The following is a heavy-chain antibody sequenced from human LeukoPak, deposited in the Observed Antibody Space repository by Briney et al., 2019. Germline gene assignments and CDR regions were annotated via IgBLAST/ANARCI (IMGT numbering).Heavy chain of an antibody. CDR2: INPNSGGT. D-gene: IGHD3-9*01. CDR3: ARDILTGYYFPDIGYYFDY. Sequence: ASVKVSCKASGYTFTGYYMHWVRQAPGQRLEWMGWINPNSGGTNYAQKFQGRVTMTRDTSISTAYMELSRLRSDDTAVYYCARDILTGYYFPDIGYYFDYWGQGTLVTVSS. CDR1: GYTFTGYY. V-gene: IGHV1-2*02. J-gene: IGHJ4*02.